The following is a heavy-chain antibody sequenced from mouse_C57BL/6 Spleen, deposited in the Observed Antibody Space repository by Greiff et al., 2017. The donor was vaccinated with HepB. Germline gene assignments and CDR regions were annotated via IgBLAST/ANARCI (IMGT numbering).Heavy chain of an antibody. Sequence: QVQLKQSGAELVKPGASVKISCKASGYAFSSYWMNWVKQRPGKGLEWIGQIYPGDGDTNYNGKFKGKATLTADKSSSTAYMQLSSLTSEDSAVYFCARSNWDYYAMDYWGQGTSVTVSS. V-gene: IGHV1-80*01. J-gene: IGHJ4*01. CDR1: GYAFSSYW. CDR2: IYPGDGDT. D-gene: IGHD4-1*01. CDR3: ARSNWDYYAMDY.